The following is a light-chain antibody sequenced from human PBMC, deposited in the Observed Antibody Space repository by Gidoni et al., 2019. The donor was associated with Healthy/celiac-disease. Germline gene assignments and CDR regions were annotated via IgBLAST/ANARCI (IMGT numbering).Light chain of an antibody. J-gene: IGKJ5*01. Sequence: EIVLTQSPGTLSLSPGERATLSFRASQSVSSSYLAWYQQKPGQAPRILIYGASRRATGIPDRFSGSGSGTDFTLTISRMEPEDFAVYYCQQYGSSPITFGQGTRLEIK. CDR1: QSVSSSY. CDR2: GAS. CDR3: QQYGSSPIT. V-gene: IGKV3-20*01.